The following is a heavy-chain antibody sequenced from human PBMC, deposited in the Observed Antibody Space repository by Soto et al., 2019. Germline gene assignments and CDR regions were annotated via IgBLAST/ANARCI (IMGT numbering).Heavy chain of an antibody. Sequence: QITLNESGPTVVKPTETLTLTCTFSGFSLTTSGVGVGWVRQSPGKAPEWLGFIYWDDDKRYSTSLKSRLTITKDTSKKQVVPTMANVDPADTATYYCAHRVLRAVFGLVTTTAIYFDFWGQGTPVVVSS. J-gene: IGHJ4*02. CDR2: IYWDDDK. CDR3: AHRVLRAVFGLVTTTAIYFDF. CDR1: GFSLTTSGVG. V-gene: IGHV2-5*02. D-gene: IGHD3-3*01.